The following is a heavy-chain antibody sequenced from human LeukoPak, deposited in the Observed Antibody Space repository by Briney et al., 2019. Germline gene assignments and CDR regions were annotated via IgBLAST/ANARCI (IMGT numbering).Heavy chain of an antibody. CDR3: ARGGCGGDCYWVTYGMDV. CDR1: GYTFTGYY. CDR2: INPNSGGA. D-gene: IGHD2-21*02. V-gene: IGHV1-2*02. Sequence: VKVSCKASGYTFTGYYMHWVRQAPGQGLEWMGWINPNSGGANYAQKFQGRVTMTRDTSISTAYMELSRLRSDDTAVYYCARGGCGGDCYWVTYGMDVWGQGTTVTVSS. J-gene: IGHJ6*02.